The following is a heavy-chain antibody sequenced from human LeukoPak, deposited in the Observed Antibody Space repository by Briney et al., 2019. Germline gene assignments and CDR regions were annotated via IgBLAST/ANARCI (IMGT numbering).Heavy chain of an antibody. CDR1: GGSISSYY. Sequence: SETLSLTCTVSGGSISSYYWSWIRQPPGKGLEWIGYIYYSGSTNYNPSLKSRVTISVDTSKNQFSLKLSSVTAADTAVYYCARQGVVVVAATRSRYFDYWAREPWSPSPQ. D-gene: IGHD2-15*01. CDR3: ARQGVVVVAATRSRYFDY. V-gene: IGHV4-59*08. J-gene: IGHJ4*02. CDR2: IYYSGST.